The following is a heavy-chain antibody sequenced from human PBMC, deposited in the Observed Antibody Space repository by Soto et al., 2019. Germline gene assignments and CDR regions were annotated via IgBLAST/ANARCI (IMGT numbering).Heavy chain of an antibody. J-gene: IGHJ3*02. V-gene: IGHV4-31*03. D-gene: IGHD3-22*01. CDR2: IYSSGST. Sequence: QVQLQESGPGLVKPSQTLSLTCTVSGGSISSGDYYWSWIRHHPGKGLEWIGYIYSSGSTYYNPSLRSRVTISADTSKNRFSLRLSSVTAADTAVYYCVRDYDYDTSRNDAFDIWGQGTMVTVSS. CDR1: GGSISSGDYY. CDR3: VRDYDYDTSRNDAFDI.